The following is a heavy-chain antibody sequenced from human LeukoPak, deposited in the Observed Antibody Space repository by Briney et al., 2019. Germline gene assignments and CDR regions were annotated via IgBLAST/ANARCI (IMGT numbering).Heavy chain of an antibody. CDR3: VRGRRSYGFDH. D-gene: IGHD3-16*01. J-gene: IGHJ4*02. CDR1: GFSFSSYW. V-gene: IGHV3-7*01. Sequence: QTGGSLRLSCAASGFSFSSYWMTWVRQAPGKGLEWVANIKQDGSEKYYVDSVRGRFTISKETAKNSLYLQMTSLRDEDTAVYYCVRGRRSYGFDHWGQGTLVTVSS. CDR2: IKQDGSEK.